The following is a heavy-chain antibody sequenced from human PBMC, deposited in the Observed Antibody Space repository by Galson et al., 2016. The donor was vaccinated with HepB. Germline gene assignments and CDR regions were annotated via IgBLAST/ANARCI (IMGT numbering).Heavy chain of an antibody. Sequence: VSCKASGYTFTNYAIHWVRQAPGQRLEWMGWINADNGDTKFSQRFQGRVTITRDTSANTAYMDLSSLRSEDTAVYYCARDLTDASYYTMDVWGLGTTVTVSS. CDR3: ARDLTDASYYTMDV. V-gene: IGHV1-3*01. CDR1: GYTFTNYA. D-gene: IGHD3-16*01. CDR2: INADNGDT. J-gene: IGHJ6*02.